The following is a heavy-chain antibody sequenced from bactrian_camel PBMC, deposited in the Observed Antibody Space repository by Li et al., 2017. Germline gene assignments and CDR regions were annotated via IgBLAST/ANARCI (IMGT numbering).Heavy chain of an antibody. CDR3: GFCYRSTN. CDR2: MCLGTGVA. J-gene: IGHJ4*01. V-gene: IGHV3S6*01. CDR1: GFIAIPYC. D-gene: IGHD3*01. Sequence: HVQLVESGGGSVQAGGSLRLSCAASGFIAIPYCMYWVRQAPGKGLEYVSKMCLGTGVAYYADSVKGRFTISRDNAKSTVYLQMNSLEPEDTAMYYCGFCYRSTNWGPGTQVTVS.